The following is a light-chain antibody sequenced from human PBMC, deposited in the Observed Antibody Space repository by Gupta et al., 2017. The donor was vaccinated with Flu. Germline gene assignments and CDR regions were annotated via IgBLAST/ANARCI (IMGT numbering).Light chain of an antibody. CDR3: QQYNEWPQT. Sequence: PTLSFVPPEETALLSWTASHSVSSNLAWYQQKPGQAPRLLIYGASNRATGIPDRFSGSGSGTEFTLSISRLESEDFAIYYCQQYNEWPQTFGQGTKLEVK. V-gene: IGKV3-15*01. J-gene: IGKJ2*01. CDR1: HSVSSN. CDR2: GAS.